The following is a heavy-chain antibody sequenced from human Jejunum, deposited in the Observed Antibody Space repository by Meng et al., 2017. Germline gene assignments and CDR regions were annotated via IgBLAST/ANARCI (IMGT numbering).Heavy chain of an antibody. CDR3: ARDNDWVVWDY. V-gene: IGHV3-74*01. Sequence: GRWVEPGGAQVQPGGSLRFSCEAFGFTFRAYWTARVRQAPVKGPKWVSQLSADERTITYADSVRGRFTISRDNAKSTLYLEMNSLSAEDAAVYYCARDNDWVVWDYWGRGTLVTVSS. CDR2: LSADERTI. CDR1: GFTFRAYW. D-gene: IGHD1-1*01. J-gene: IGHJ4*01.